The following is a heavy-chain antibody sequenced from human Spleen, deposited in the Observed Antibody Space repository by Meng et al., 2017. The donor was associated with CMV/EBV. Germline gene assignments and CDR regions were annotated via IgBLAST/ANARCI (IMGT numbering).Heavy chain of an antibody. CDR1: GFTFSSYG. J-gene: IGHJ6*02. CDR3: AKDGLFCSSTSCYYYYYYGMDV. Sequence: GESLKISCAASGFTFSSYGMHWVRQAPGKGLEWGAFVRYDGSNKYYADSVKGRFTISRDNSKNVLYLQMNSLRAEETAVYYCAKDGLFCSSTSCYYYYYYGMDVWGQGTTVTVSS. D-gene: IGHD2-2*01. V-gene: IGHV3-30*02. CDR2: VRYDGSNK.